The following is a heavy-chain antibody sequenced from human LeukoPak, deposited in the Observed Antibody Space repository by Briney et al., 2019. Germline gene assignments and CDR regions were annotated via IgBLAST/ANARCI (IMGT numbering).Heavy chain of an antibody. J-gene: IGHJ4*02. V-gene: IGHV3-21*01. CDR2: ISSSSSYI. D-gene: IGHD3-3*01. Sequence: GGSLRLSCAASGFTFSSYSMNWVRQAPGKGLEWVSSISSSSSYIYYADSVKGRFTISRDNAKNSLYLQMNSLRAEDTAVYYCARAWSDYDFWSGYLSFGYWGQGTLVTVSS. CDR3: ARAWSDYDFWSGYLSFGY. CDR1: GFTFSSYS.